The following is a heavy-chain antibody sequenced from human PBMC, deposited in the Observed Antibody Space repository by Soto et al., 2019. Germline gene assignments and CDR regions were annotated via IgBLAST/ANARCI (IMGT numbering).Heavy chain of an antibody. D-gene: IGHD6-13*01. Sequence: SETLSLTCAVSGASISTINWWSCVRQPPGMGLEWIGEIYHDGSTNYNPSLKSRISMSSDKSKNEFSLKLSSVTAADTAVYYCARGGSSNWLRIFHQWGQGTLVTVSS. CDR2: IYHDGST. CDR1: GASISTINW. V-gene: IGHV4-4*02. CDR3: ARGGSSNWLRIFHQ. J-gene: IGHJ1*01.